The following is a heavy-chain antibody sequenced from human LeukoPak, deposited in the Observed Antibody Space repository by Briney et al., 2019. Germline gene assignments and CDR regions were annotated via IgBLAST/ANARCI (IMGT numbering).Heavy chain of an antibody. V-gene: IGHV4-61*01. CDR2: SQNSGCT. Sequence: SETLSLTCTVSGGSLSSAHGWSWIRQPPGKGLEGIGYSQNSGCTNCNPSLKSRVTISVDTSMNQFSLRLTSVTAADTAVYFCARSFYSSGWYTPLRWFDTWGQGALVTVSS. J-gene: IGHJ5*02. CDR1: GGSLSSAHG. CDR3: ARSFYSSGWYTPLRWFDT. D-gene: IGHD6-19*01.